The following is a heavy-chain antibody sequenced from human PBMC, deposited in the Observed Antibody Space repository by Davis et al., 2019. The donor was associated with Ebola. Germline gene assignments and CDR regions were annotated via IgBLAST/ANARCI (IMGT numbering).Heavy chain of an antibody. CDR3: ARGGVVPVYGMDV. CDR1: GFTFSSYG. V-gene: IGHV3-33*01. CDR2: IWYDGSNK. Sequence: PGGSLRLSCAASGFTFSSYGMHWVRQAPGKGLEWVAVIWYDGSNKYYADSVKGRFTISRDNSKNTLYLQMNSLRAEDTAVYYCARGGVVPVYGMDVWRKGTTVTVSS. D-gene: IGHD2-2*01. J-gene: IGHJ6*04.